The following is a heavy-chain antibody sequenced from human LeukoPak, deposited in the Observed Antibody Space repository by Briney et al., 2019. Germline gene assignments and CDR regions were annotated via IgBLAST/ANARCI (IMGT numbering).Heavy chain of an antibody. Sequence: GGSLRLSCTASGFTFSNFAMHWVRQSPGKGLEWVALIWYDGSKEDYADSVKGRFTTSRDNSKSTLFLQMTVLRDEDTALYYCVRDPAPHYYGSGTFDSWGQGTQVTVSS. CDR2: IWYDGSKE. J-gene: IGHJ4*02. CDR1: GFTFSNFA. CDR3: VRDPAPHYYGSGTFDS. V-gene: IGHV3-33*01. D-gene: IGHD3-10*01.